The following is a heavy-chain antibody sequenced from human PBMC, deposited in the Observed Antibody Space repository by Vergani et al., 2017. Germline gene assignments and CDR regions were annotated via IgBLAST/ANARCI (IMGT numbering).Heavy chain of an antibody. V-gene: IGHV3-20*04. Sequence: EVQLVESGGAVVRPGGSLRLSCEASGFTFDFYGFSWVRQAPGKGLEWVSGLNWNGDDTGHADSVRGRFTVSRDNAKKSLYLQMNSLRVEDTAMYYCVREFSSGWRGIDAWGRGTLVTVSS. CDR3: VREFSSGWRGIDA. CDR2: LNWNGDDT. D-gene: IGHD6-19*01. J-gene: IGHJ5*02. CDR1: GFTFDFYG.